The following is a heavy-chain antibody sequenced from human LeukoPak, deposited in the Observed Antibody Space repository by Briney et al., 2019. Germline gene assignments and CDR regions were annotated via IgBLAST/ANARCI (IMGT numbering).Heavy chain of an antibody. CDR1: GFTFSSDA. D-gene: IGHD3-22*01. V-gene: IGHV3-48*04. CDR3: AKPYYYDSSGYSS. Sequence: GGSLRLSCAASGFTFSSDAMNWVRQAPGKGLEWVSYISTTGSSIYYADSVKGRFTISRDNVKNLLYLQMNSLRAEDTAVYYCAKPYYYDSSGYSSWGQGTLVTVSS. CDR2: ISTTGSSI. J-gene: IGHJ4*02.